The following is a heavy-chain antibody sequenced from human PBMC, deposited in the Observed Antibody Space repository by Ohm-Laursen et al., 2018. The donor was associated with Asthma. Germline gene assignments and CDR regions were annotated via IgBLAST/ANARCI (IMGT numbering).Heavy chain of an antibody. Sequence: SLRLSCTDSGFTFSSYAMSWVRQAPGKGLEWVGVIWYDGSIKYNGDSVKGRFTISRDNSKNTLYLQMNSLRAEDTAVYYCARDRVRTCSNGVCYLDFWGHGTLVTVSS. D-gene: IGHD2-8*01. CDR3: ARDRVRTCSNGVCYLDF. V-gene: IGHV3-33*08. CDR2: IWYDGSIK. CDR1: GFTFSSYA. J-gene: IGHJ4*01.